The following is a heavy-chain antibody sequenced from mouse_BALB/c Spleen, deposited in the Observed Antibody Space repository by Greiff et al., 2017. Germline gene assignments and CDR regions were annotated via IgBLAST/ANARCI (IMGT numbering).Heavy chain of an antibody. J-gene: IGHJ4*01. CDR3: ASDYGSSYGAMDY. CDR1: GYSITSDYA. V-gene: IGHV3-2*02. Sequence: EVKVEESGPGLVKPSQSLSLTCTVTGYSITSDYAWNWIRQFPGNKLEWMGYISYSGSTSYNPSLKSRISITRDTSKNQFFLQLNSVTTEDTATYYCASDYGSSYGAMDYWGQGTSVTVSS. CDR2: ISYSGST. D-gene: IGHD1-1*01.